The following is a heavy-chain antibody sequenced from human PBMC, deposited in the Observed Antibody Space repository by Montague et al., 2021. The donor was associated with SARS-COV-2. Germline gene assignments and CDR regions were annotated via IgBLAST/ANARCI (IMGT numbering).Heavy chain of an antibody. D-gene: IGHD1-14*01. Sequence: CAISGDSVSSNIAAWNWIRQSPPRGLEWLGRTYYRYKWHNDYAVSVRSRITISPDTCKNQYSLQLNSVTPEDTAVYYCTQERGPGRTTWHYFDYWGQGTLVTVSS. J-gene: IGHJ4*02. CDR1: GDSVSSNIAA. V-gene: IGHV6-1*01. CDR3: TQERGPGRTTWHYFDY. CDR2: TYYRYKWHN.